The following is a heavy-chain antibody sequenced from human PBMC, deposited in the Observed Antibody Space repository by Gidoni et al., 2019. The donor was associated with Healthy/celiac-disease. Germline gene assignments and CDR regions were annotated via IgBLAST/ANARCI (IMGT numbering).Heavy chain of an antibody. V-gene: IGHV1-8*01. J-gene: IGHJ6*02. CDR3: ARGHYYYGMDV. CDR2: INPNSDNT. Sequence: QVQLVQSGAGVKKPGASVKVSFKASGYTFTSYDINCVRQATGQGREWMGWINPNSDNTGYAKKFQGRVTMTRNTSISTAYMELSSLGSEDTAVYYGARGHYYYGMDVWGQGTTVTVSS. CDR1: GYTFTSYD.